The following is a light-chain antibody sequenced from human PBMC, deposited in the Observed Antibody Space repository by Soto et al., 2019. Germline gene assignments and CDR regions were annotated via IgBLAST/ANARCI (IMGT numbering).Light chain of an antibody. Sequence: QCVLTQAASGSGSPGQSITISCTGTSSDVGGYNYVSWYQQHPGKAPKLMIYEVSNRPSGVSDRFSGSKSDNTASLTISGLQAEDEADYYCSSYTSSSTPYVFGTGTKLTVL. J-gene: IGLJ1*01. V-gene: IGLV2-14*01. CDR1: SSDVGGYNY. CDR2: EVS. CDR3: SSYTSSSTPYV.